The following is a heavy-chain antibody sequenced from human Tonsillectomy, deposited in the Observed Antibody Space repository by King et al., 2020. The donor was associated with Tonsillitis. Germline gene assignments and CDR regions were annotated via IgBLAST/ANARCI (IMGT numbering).Heavy chain of an antibody. CDR2: IHSNWDGT. CDR1: GFTFSSYT. D-gene: IGHD4-17*01. V-gene: IGHV3-64D*06. J-gene: IGHJ2*01. Sequence: VQLVESGGGLVQPGGSLRLSCSASGFTFSSYTMYWVRQTPGKGLEYVSAIHSNWDGTYYADSVKGRFTISRDNSKNTLYIQMSSLRAEVTAVYYCVKRMTTVTSADWFFDLWGRGTLVTVSS. CDR3: VKRMTTVTSADWFFDL.